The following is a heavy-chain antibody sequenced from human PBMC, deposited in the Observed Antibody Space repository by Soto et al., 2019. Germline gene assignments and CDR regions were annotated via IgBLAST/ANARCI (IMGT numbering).Heavy chain of an antibody. D-gene: IGHD3-22*01. V-gene: IGHV1-58*01. J-gene: IGHJ3*02. CDR3: AEEVLTYYYESSGYYFDGFDT. Sequence: SVKVSCKASGLTFIDSAVQWVRQTRGHRLDWIGWIVVGSGNTNYAQEFQGRVSITRDMSTNTVYMELSSLRSEDSAVFYCAEEVLTYYYESSGYYFDGFDTWGQGTLVTVSS. CDR1: GLTFIDSA. CDR2: IVVGSGNT.